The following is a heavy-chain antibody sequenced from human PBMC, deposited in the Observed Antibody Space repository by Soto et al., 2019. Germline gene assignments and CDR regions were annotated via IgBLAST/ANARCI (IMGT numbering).Heavy chain of an antibody. V-gene: IGHV4-34*01. J-gene: IGHJ6*03. CDR1: GGSFSGYY. Sequence: SETLSLTCAVYGGSFSGYYWSWIRQPPGKGLEWIGEINHSGSTYYNPSLKSRVTISVDTSKNQFSLKLSSVTAADTAVYYCARQGVAGLYYYYYMDVWGKGTTVTVSS. CDR3: ARQGVAGLYYYYYMDV. D-gene: IGHD6-19*01. CDR2: INHSGST.